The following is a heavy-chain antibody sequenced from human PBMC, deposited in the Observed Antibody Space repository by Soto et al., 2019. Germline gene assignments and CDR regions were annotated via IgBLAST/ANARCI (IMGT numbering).Heavy chain of an antibody. CDR3: ARDKWCEVRDRGCGMDV. J-gene: IGHJ6*02. V-gene: IGHV3-30-3*01. CDR2: ISYDGSNK. CDR1: GFTFSSYA. D-gene: IGHD3-10*01. Sequence: GGSLRLSCAASGFTFSSYAMHWVRQAPGKGLEWVAVISYDGSNKYYADSVKGRFTISRDNSKNTLYLQMNSLRAEDTAVYYCARDKWCEVRDRGCGMDVWGQGTTVTVSS.